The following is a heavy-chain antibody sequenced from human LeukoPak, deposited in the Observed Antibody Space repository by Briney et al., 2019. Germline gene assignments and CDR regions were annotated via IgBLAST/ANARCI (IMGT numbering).Heavy chain of an antibody. D-gene: IGHD6-25*01. CDR1: GYTFENNG. J-gene: IGHJ4*02. CDR3: ARGGPLPPFDH. CDR2: ISAYGGST. V-gene: IGHV1-18*01. Sequence: GASVKVSCKASGYTFENNGVTWVRQAPGQGLEWMGWISAYGGSTKFAPTFRGRVTLTTDTSTYTAHMELRSLRSDDTAVYYCARGGPLPPFDHWGQGSLVIVSS.